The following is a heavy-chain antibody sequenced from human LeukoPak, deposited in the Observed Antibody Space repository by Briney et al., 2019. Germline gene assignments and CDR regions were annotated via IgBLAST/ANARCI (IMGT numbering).Heavy chain of an antibody. CDR3: ADSEFDIPASFDL. CDR1: TFVFSVSS. J-gene: IGHJ4*02. Sequence: GGSLRLSCAASTFVFSVSSMNWVCQAPGKGLEWVSSISRGGNAKHYADSVKGRFTISRDNAKNSLYLQMDSLRVEDTAVFCAADSEFDIPASFDLWGQGTLVTVSS. D-gene: IGHD2-21*01. CDR2: ISRGGNAK. V-gene: IGHV3-21*01.